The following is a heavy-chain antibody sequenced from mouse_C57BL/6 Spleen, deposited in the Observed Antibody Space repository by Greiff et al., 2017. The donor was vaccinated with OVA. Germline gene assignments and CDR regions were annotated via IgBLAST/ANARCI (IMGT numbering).Heavy chain of an antibody. Sequence: EVQLQQSGAELVRPGASVKLSCTASGFNIKDDYMHWVKQRPEQGLEWIGWIDPENGDTEYASKFQGKATITADTSSNTAYLQLSSLTSEDTAVYYCTMELRREGYYFDYWGQGTTLTVSS. D-gene: IGHD2-4*01. CDR2: IDPENGDT. CDR1: GFNIKDDY. J-gene: IGHJ2*01. V-gene: IGHV14-4*01. CDR3: TMELRREGYYFDY.